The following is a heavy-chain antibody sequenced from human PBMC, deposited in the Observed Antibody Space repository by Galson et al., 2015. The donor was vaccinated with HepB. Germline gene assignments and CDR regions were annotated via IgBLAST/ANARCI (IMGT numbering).Heavy chain of an antibody. CDR1: GFIVSSNY. Sequence: SLRLSCAASGFIVSSNYMTWVRQAPGQGLECVSVICSGDNTDCADSVKGRFTISRHNSKNTLYLQMNSLRTEDTAMYYCARASSSWANCGADCRYFDYWGQGTLVTVSS. CDR2: ICSGDNT. J-gene: IGHJ4*02. V-gene: IGHV3-53*04. D-gene: IGHD2-21*02. CDR3: ARASSSWANCGADCRYFDY.